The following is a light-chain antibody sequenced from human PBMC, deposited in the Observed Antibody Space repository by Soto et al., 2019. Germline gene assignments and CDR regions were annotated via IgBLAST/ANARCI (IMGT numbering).Light chain of an antibody. Sequence: QSVLTQPPSASGTPGQWVTISCSGSSSNIGSNTVNWYQQLPGTAPKLLIYSNNKRPSGVPDRFSGSKSGTSASLAISGLQSEDEADYYCAAWDDSLNGWVFGGGTKLTVL. CDR3: AAWDDSLNGWV. V-gene: IGLV1-44*01. J-gene: IGLJ3*02. CDR2: SNN. CDR1: SSNIGSNT.